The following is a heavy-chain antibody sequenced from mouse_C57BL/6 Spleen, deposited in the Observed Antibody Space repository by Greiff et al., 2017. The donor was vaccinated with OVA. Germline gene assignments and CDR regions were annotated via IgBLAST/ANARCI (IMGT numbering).Heavy chain of an antibody. CDR3: ARPPRVGGFDV. Sequence: EVQLQQSGGGLVKPGGSLKLSCAASGFTFSDYGMHWVRQAPEKGLEWVAYISSGSSTIYYADTVKGRFTISRDNAKNTLFLQMTSLRSEDTAMYYCARPPRVGGFDVWGTGTTVTVSS. V-gene: IGHV5-17*01. J-gene: IGHJ1*03. CDR2: ISSGSSTI. CDR1: GFTFSDYG.